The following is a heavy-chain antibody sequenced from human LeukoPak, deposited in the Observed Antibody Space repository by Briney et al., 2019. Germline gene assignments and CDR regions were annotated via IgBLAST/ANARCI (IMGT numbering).Heavy chain of an antibody. J-gene: IGHJ6*03. CDR1: GDSVSGYY. Sequence: PSETLSLTCAVYGDSVSGYYGSWIRQPPGKGLEWIGYFYTSANTNYNPSLKSRVTMSVDTSKNQFSLKLTSVTAADTAVYYCARGLRDEERHYGYYYMDVWGKGTTVTVSS. D-gene: IGHD3-22*01. V-gene: IGHV4-4*09. CDR3: ARGLRDEERHYGYYYMDV. CDR2: FYTSANT.